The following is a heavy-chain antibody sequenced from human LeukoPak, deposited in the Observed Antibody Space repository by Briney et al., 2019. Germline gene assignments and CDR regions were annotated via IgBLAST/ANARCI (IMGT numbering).Heavy chain of an antibody. Sequence: GGSLRLSCAASGFTFSSYSMNWVRQAPGKGLEWVSSISSSSSYIYYADSVKGRFTISRDNAKNSLYLQMNSLRAEDTAVYYCARDLYFYSSSWYGSSTFDYWGQGTLVTVSS. J-gene: IGHJ4*02. V-gene: IGHV3-21*01. CDR2: ISSSSSYI. CDR3: ARDLYFYSSSWYGSSTFDY. CDR1: GFTFSSYS. D-gene: IGHD6-13*01.